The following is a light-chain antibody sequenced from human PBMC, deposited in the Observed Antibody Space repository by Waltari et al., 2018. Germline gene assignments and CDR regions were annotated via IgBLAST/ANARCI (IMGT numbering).Light chain of an antibody. CDR1: QDISNY. J-gene: IGKJ4*01. Sequence: DIQMTQSPSSLSASVGDRVTITCRASQDISNYLAWYQQKPGKVPKLLIYAASTLQSGVPSLFRGSGSGTDVTLTISSLQPEDVATYYCQKYNSAPPLTFGGGTKVEIK. CDR3: QKYNSAPPLT. CDR2: AAS. V-gene: IGKV1-27*01.